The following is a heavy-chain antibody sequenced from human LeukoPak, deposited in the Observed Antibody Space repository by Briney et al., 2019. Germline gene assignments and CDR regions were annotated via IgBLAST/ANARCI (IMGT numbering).Heavy chain of an antibody. Sequence: SETLSLTCTVSGGSISSFYWSWIRQPPGKGLEWIGYIYYSGSTNYNPSLKSRVTISVDTSKNQFSLKLSSVTAADTAVYYCARGRAYCGGDCYPYYYYGMDVWGQGTTVTVSS. J-gene: IGHJ6*02. CDR2: IYYSGST. V-gene: IGHV4-59*12. CDR3: ARGRAYCGGDCYPYYYYGMDV. CDR1: GGSISSFY. D-gene: IGHD2-21*02.